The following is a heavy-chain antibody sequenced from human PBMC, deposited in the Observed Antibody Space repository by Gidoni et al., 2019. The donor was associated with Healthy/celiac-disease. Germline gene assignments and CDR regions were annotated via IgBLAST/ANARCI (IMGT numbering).Heavy chain of an antibody. V-gene: IGHV3-23*01. J-gene: IGHJ4*02. Sequence: EVQLLESGGGLVQPGGSLRLSCAASGFTFSSYAMRWVRQAPGKGLEWVSAISGSGGSTYYADSVKGRFTISRDNSKNTLYLQMNSLRAEDTAVYYCAKDPGPRYSSGWSPRFFDYWGQGTLVTVSS. CDR3: AKDPGPRYSSGWSPRFFDY. CDR2: ISGSGGST. D-gene: IGHD6-19*01. CDR1: GFTFSSYA.